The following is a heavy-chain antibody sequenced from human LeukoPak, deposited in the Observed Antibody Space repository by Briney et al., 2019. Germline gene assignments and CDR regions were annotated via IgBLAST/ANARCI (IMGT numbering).Heavy chain of an antibody. CDR1: GFTFSSYA. D-gene: IGHD6-19*01. CDR3: AKDRTLIAVAGTSNS. CDR2: IIGSGGST. J-gene: IGHJ4*02. V-gene: IGHV3-23*01. Sequence: PGGSLRLSCAASGFTFSSYAMSWVRQAPGKWLEWVSAIIGSGGSTYYADSVKGRFTISRDNSKNTLYLQMNSLRAEDTAVYYCAKDRTLIAVAGTSNSWGQGTLVTVSS.